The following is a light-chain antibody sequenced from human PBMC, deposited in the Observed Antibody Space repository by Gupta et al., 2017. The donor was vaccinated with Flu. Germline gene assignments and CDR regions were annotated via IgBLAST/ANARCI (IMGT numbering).Light chain of an antibody. CDR3: SAWDDSLDGFV. Sequence: QSVLTQPPSASATPGQRVTISCSGSSSNIGNNPVNWYQQFPGTAPKLVIYNNSQRPSGVPDRFAGSKSGTSASLAISGLQSDDEADYYCSAWDDSLDGFVFGTGTTVTVL. J-gene: IGLJ1*01. CDR1: SSNIGNNP. CDR2: NNS. V-gene: IGLV1-44*01.